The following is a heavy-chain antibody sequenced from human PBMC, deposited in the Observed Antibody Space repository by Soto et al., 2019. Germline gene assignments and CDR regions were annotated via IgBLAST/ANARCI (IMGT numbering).Heavy chain of an antibody. CDR3: SSPLIQPPTD. CDR2: IRTKANNYAT. CDR1: GFTFSGSA. V-gene: IGHV3-73*02. Sequence: EAQLVESGGGLVQPGGSLKLSCAASGFTFSGSAMHWVRQASGKGLEWVGRIRTKANNYATAYAASVKGRFTISRDDSKNTAYLQMNSLKTEDTAVYYCSSPLIQPPTDWGQGTLVTVSS. J-gene: IGHJ4*02. D-gene: IGHD5-18*01.